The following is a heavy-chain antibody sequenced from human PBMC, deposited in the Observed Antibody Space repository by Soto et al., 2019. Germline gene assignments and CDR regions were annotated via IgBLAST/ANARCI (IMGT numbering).Heavy chain of an antibody. CDR1: RGSPSRCLYH. Sequence: SETLSLTRIFSRGSPSRCLYHSGLVPHPPGKGLGWIGNINYSGSTYYNPSLQSRLTISVDTSNNQFSLRLSSVTAADTAVYYCAKLAGYCSGTSCYGHYAMDVWGQGTTVTVSS. J-gene: IGHJ6*02. CDR3: AKLAGYCSGTSCYGHYAMDV. V-gene: IGHV4-39*01. D-gene: IGHD2-2*01. CDR2: INYSGST.